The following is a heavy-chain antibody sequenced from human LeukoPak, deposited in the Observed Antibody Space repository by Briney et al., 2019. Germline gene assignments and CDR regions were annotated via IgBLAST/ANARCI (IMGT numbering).Heavy chain of an antibody. J-gene: IGHJ5*02. D-gene: IGHD2-15*01. V-gene: IGHV1-69*13. Sequence: PGASVKVSCKASGGTFSSYAISWVRQAPGQGLEWMGGIIPIFGTANYAQKFQGRVTITADESTSTAYMELSSLRSEDTAVYYCARALVVVVAATPLGWFDPWGQGTLVTVSS. CDR1: GGTFSSYA. CDR3: ARALVVVVAATPLGWFDP. CDR2: IIPIFGTA.